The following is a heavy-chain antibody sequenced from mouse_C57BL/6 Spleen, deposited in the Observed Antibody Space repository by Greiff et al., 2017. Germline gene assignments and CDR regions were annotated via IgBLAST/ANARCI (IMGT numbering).Heavy chain of an antibody. D-gene: IGHD2-12*01. J-gene: IGHJ2*01. CDR3: ARHGDDGYFAY. V-gene: IGHV1-62-2*01. CDR2: FYPGSGSI. Sequence: QVQLKESGAELVKPGASVKLSCKASGFTFTEYTIHWVQQRSGQGLEWIGWFYPGSGSIKYNEKFKDTATLTADKASSTFYMELSRLTSADSAVYFCARHGDDGYFAYWGQGTTLTVSS. CDR1: GFTFTEYT.